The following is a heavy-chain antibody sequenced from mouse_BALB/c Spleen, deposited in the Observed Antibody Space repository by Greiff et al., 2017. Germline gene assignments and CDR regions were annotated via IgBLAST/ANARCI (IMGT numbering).Heavy chain of an antibody. CDR1: GFNIKDTY. CDR3: ARVGDYRYDYYAMDY. D-gene: IGHD2-14*01. Sequence: EVQLQQSGAELVKPGASVKLSCTASGFNIKDTYMHWVKQRPEQGLEWIGRIDPANGNTKYDPKFQGKATITADTSSNTAYLQLSSLTSEDTAVYYCARVGDYRYDYYAMDYWGQGTSVTVSS. J-gene: IGHJ4*01. CDR2: IDPANGNT. V-gene: IGHV14-3*02.